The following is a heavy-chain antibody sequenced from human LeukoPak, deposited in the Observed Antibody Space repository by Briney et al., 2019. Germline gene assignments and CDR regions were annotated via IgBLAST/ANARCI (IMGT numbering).Heavy chain of an antibody. CDR3: ARGGGGMRIYGKNWFDP. Sequence: ASVKVSCKASGYTFTSYDINWVRQATGQGLEWMGWMNPNSGNTGYAQKFQGRVTMTRNTSISTAYMELSSLRSEDTAVYYCARGGGGMRIYGKNWFDPWGQGTLVTVSS. CDR1: GYTFTSYD. V-gene: IGHV1-8*01. J-gene: IGHJ5*02. D-gene: IGHD3-16*01. CDR2: MNPNSGNT.